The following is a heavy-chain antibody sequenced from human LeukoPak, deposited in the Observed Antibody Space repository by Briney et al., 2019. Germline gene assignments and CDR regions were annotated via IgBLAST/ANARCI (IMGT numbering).Heavy chain of an antibody. CDR1: GFTFTTYW. V-gene: IGHV3-7*04. CDR2: ISPDGSEK. J-gene: IGHJ4*02. CDR3: ARGGSSRFDQ. D-gene: IGHD6-13*01. Sequence: GESLKISCAASGFTFTTYWMSWVRQAPGKGLEWVAKISPDGSEKYYVDSVKGRFTISRDNAKNSLDLQMSSLRADDTAVYYCARGGSSRFDQWGQGTLVTVSS.